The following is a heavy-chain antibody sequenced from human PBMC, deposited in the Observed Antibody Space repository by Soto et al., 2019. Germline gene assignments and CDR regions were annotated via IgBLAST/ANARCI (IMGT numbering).Heavy chain of an antibody. CDR3: ARGPYGSGSYGYFGMDV. CDR2: ISYDGSKK. CDR1: GFTFSSYA. V-gene: IGHV3-30-3*01. Sequence: QVQLVESGGGVVQPGRSLRLSCAASGFTFSSYAMHWVRQAPGKGLEWVAVISYDGSKKYYAGPVKGRCTISRDNSKNWLYLQMDSLTTEDTAVYYCARGPYGSGSYGYFGMDVWGPGTTVTVSS. J-gene: IGHJ6*02. D-gene: IGHD3-10*01.